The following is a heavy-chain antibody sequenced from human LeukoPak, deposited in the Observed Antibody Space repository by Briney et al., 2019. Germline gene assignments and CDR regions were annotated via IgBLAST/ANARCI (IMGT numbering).Heavy chain of an antibody. J-gene: IGHJ4*02. CDR2: INPSGST. CDR1: GGSFSGYY. CDR3: ASGGYFDY. Sequence: PSETLSLTCAVYGGSFSGYYWSWIRQPPGKGLEWIGEINPSGSTNYNPSLKSRVTISVDTSKNQFSLKLSSVTAADTAVYYCASGGYFDYWGQGTLVTVSS. V-gene: IGHV4-34*01.